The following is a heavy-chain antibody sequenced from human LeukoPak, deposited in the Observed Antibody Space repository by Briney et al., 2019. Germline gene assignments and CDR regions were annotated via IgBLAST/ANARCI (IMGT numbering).Heavy chain of an antibody. V-gene: IGHV3-53*01. CDR2: IYSGDNT. D-gene: IGHD6-19*01. CDR3: ARVVSSGWYYFDF. Sequence: PGGSLRLSCAASGFTVSSNYMSWVRQAPGKGLEWVSVIYSGDNTYYADSVKGRFTISRDNSKNTLYLQMNSLRAEDTAVYYCARVVSSGWYYFDFWGRGTLVTVSS. CDR1: GFTVSSNY. J-gene: IGHJ4*02.